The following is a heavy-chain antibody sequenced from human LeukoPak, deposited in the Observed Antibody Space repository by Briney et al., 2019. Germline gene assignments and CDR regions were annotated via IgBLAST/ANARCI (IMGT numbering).Heavy chain of an antibody. CDR2: IYTSGST. J-gene: IGHJ3*02. CDR3: ARHQDDFWSGYSTGAFDI. D-gene: IGHD3-3*01. Sequence: PSETLSLTCTVSGGSISSYYWSWIRQPPGKGLEWSGYIYTSGSTNDNPSLKSGVTISGEPSKSPFALKLSSVTAADTAVYYCARHQDDFWSGYSTGAFDIWGQGTMVTVSS. V-gene: IGHV4-4*09. CDR1: GGSISSYY.